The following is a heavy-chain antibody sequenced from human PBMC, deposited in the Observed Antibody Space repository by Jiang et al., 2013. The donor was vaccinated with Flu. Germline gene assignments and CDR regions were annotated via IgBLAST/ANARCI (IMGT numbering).Heavy chain of an antibody. Sequence: PGLVKPSETLSLTCTVSGGSFSSSVHYWAWIRQSPGKGLEWIGSIYYNGYTYSNPSLKSRITQSVDMSKREFSLQMISVTAADTAVYYCARQSGDTMVRGVIRDAYDFWGRGTMVTVSS. D-gene: IGHD3-10*01. V-gene: IGHV4-39*01. CDR3: ARQSGDTMVRGVIRDAYDF. CDR1: GGSFSSSVHY. CDR2: IYYNGYT. J-gene: IGHJ3*01.